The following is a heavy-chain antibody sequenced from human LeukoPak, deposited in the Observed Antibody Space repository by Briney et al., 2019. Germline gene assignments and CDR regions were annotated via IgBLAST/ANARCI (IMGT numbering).Heavy chain of an antibody. D-gene: IGHD3-10*01. CDR1: GFTFSSYA. J-gene: IGHJ4*02. CDR3: ARDLRVLVRGVISY. V-gene: IGHV3-30*04. Sequence: GGSLRLSCAASGFTFSSYAMHWVRQAPGKGLEWVAVISYDGSNKYYADSVKGRFTISRDNSKNTLYLQMSSLRAEDTAVYYCARDLRVLVRGVISYWGQGTLVTVSS. CDR2: ISYDGSNK.